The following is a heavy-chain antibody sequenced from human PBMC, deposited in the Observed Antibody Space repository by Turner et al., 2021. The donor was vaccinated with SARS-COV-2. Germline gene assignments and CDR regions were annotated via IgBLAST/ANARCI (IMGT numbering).Heavy chain of an antibody. CDR3: AKVGDWLGDY. V-gene: IGHV3-23*01. D-gene: IGHD3-9*01. CDR2: ISGSGGST. Sequence: EVQLLESGGGLVQPGGSLRPSCAASGITFSTYAMSWVRQAPGKGLEWVSTISGSGGSTYYADSVKGRFTISRDNSKNTLYLQMNSLRAEDTAVYYCAKVGDWLGDYWGQGTLVTVSS. CDR1: GITFSTYA. J-gene: IGHJ4*02.